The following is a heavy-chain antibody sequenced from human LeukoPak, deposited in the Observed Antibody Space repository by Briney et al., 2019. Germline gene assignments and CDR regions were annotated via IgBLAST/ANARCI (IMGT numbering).Heavy chain of an antibody. J-gene: IGHJ5*02. V-gene: IGHV3-33*01. CDR3: ARDPGSTIIYNWFDP. D-gene: IGHD2-2*01. Sequence: RGSPRLSSAPPRFSSSISGMHWVCSELRERLGWVADIWNDGSNNYYADSVKGRFTISRDNSKNTLYLQMNSLRAEDTAVYYCARDPGSTIIYNWFDPWGQGTLVTVSS. CDR1: RFSSSISG. CDR2: IWNDGSNN.